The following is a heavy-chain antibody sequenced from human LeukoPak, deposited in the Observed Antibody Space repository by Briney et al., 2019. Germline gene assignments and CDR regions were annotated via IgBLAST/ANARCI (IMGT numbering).Heavy chain of an antibody. Sequence: GGSLRLSCAASGVNLSRYTMDCVRQAPGKGLEFGSGFSSNGITTYYANSVKGRFTISRDNSKNTLYLQVGSLRAEDMGLYYCVRGGLQSGNAFDVWGQGTMVAVSS. CDR3: VRGGLQSGNAFDV. CDR2: FSSNGITT. V-gene: IGHV3-64*01. D-gene: IGHD2-15*01. J-gene: IGHJ3*01. CDR1: GVNLSRYT.